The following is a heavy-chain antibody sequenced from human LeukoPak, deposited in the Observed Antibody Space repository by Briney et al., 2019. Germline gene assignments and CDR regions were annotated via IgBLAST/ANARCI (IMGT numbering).Heavy chain of an antibody. V-gene: IGHV1-18*01. Sequence: ASVKVSCKASGYTFTSYGMSWVRQAPGQGLEGMGWLSAYNGNTNYAQKLQCRVTMTTDTSTSTAYMELRSLRSDDTAVYYCARKGDVYNRDDAFDIWGQGTMVTVSS. CDR3: ARKGDVYNRDDAFDI. J-gene: IGHJ3*02. D-gene: IGHD5-24*01. CDR1: GYTFTSYG. CDR2: LSAYNGNT.